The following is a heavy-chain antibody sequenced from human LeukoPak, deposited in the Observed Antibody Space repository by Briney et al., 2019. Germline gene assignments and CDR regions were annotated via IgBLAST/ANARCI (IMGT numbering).Heavy chain of an antibody. Sequence: SETPSLTCAVYGGSFSGYYWSWIRQPPGKGLEWIGEINHSGSTNYNPSLKSRVTISVDTSKNQFSLKLSSVTAADTAVYYCAVYCSGGSCYGRFDYWGQGTLVTVSS. CDR1: GGSFSGYY. D-gene: IGHD2-15*01. V-gene: IGHV4-34*01. CDR3: AVYCSGGSCYGRFDY. CDR2: INHSGST. J-gene: IGHJ4*02.